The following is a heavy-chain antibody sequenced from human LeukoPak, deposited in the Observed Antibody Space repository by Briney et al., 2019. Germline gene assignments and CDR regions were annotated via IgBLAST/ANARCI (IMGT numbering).Heavy chain of an antibody. CDR3: ARVRYCSSTSCYFRRNAFDI. V-gene: IGHV4-34*01. D-gene: IGHD2-2*01. CDR1: GGSFSGYY. CDR2: INHSGST. Sequence: SSETLSLTCAVYGGSFSGYYWSWIRQPPGKGLEWIGEINHSGSTNYNPSLKSRVTMSVDTSKNQFSLKLSSVTAADTAVYYCARVRYCSSTSCYFRRNAFDIWGQGTMVTVSS. J-gene: IGHJ3*02.